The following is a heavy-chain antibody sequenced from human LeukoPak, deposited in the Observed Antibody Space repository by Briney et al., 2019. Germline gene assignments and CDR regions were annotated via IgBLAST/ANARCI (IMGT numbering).Heavy chain of an antibody. J-gene: IGHJ4*02. CDR2: IYPSDSET. CDR1: GYSFTSNW. Sequence: GESLKISCKGSGYSFTSNWIGWVRQMPGKGLEWMGIIYPSDSETTYSPSFQGQVTISADKSITTAYLQWDSLKASDTAMYYCARHPWGIKVADYWGQGTQVTVSS. V-gene: IGHV5-51*01. D-gene: IGHD3-16*01. CDR3: ARHPWGIKVADY.